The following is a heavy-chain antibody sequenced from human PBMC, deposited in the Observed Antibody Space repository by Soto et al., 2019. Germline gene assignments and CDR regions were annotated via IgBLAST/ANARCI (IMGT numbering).Heavy chain of an antibody. CDR3: AALYLSYSGGMDV. V-gene: IGHV1-58*01. CDR2: IVVGSGNT. CDR1: GFTFTSSA. Sequence: ASEKVYCKASGFTFTSSAVQWVRQARGQRLEWIGWIVVGSGNTNYAQKFQERVTITRDMSTSTAYMELSSLRSEDTAVYYCAALYLSYSGGMDVWGQGTTVTVSS. D-gene: IGHD2-15*01. J-gene: IGHJ6*02.